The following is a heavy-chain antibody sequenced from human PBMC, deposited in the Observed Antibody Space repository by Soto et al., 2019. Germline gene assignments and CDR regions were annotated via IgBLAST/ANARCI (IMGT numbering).Heavy chain of an antibody. J-gene: IGHJ3*02. CDR1: GFTVSSNY. CDR2: IYRGGST. CDR3: ARGIFRSGYAPDAFDI. Sequence: EVQLVETGGGLIQPGGSLRLSCAASGFTVSSNYMSWVRQAPGKGLEWVSVIYRGGSTYNADSVKGRFTISRDNSKNTLDLQMNSLRAEDTAVYYCARGIFRSGYAPDAFDIWGPGTMVSVSS. D-gene: IGHD3-3*01. V-gene: IGHV3-53*02.